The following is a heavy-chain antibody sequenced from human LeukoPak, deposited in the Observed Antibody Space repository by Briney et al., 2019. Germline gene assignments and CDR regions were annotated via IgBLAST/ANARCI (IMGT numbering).Heavy chain of an antibody. CDR1: GFTFSTYG. J-gene: IGHJ3*01. Sequence: GVSLRLSCAASGFTFSTYGMHWVRQAPGKGLEWVAVIWNDGSIKYYGDSVKGRFTISRDNSKNTFYLQMNSLRAEDTAVYYCARAVGPFDFWGQGTIVIVS. CDR3: ARAVGPFDF. CDR2: IWNDGSIK. V-gene: IGHV3-33*01.